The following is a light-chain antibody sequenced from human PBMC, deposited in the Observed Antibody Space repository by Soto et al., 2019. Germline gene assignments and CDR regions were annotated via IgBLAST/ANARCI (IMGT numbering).Light chain of an antibody. V-gene: IGLV1-51*01. CDR1: SGDIGDYNY. CDR2: DNN. Sequence: QSALTQPASVSGSPGQSITISCVGTSGDIGDYNYVSWYQQLPGTAPKLLIYDNNKRPSGIPDRFPGSKSGTSATLGITGLQTGDEADYYCGTWDSSLSARYVFGTGTKVTVL. CDR3: GTWDSSLSARYV. J-gene: IGLJ1*01.